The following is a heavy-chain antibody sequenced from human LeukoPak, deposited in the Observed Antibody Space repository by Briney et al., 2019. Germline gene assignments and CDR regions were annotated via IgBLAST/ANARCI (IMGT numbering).Heavy chain of an antibody. CDR1: GFTFSSYA. CDR3: ARVDWLLPENYFDY. Sequence: GRFLRLSCAASGFTFSSYAMHWVRQAPGKGLEWVAVISYDGSNKYYADSVKGRFTISRDNSKNTLYLQMNSLRAEDTAVYYCARVDWLLPENYFDYWGQGTLVTVSS. D-gene: IGHD3-9*01. V-gene: IGHV3-30-3*01. CDR2: ISYDGSNK. J-gene: IGHJ4*02.